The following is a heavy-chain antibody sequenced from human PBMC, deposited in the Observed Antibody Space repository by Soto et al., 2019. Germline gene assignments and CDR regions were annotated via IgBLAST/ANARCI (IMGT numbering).Heavy chain of an antibody. CDR1: GFTFSSYS. CDR3: ARDRAVAANGLDY. V-gene: IGHV3-21*01. D-gene: IGHD6-13*01. Sequence: VQLVESGGGLVKPGGSLRLSCAASGFTFSSYSMNWVRQAPGKGLEWVSSISSSSSYIYYADSVKGRFTISRDNAKNSLYLQMNSLRAEDTAVYYCARDRAVAANGLDYWGQGTLVTVSS. J-gene: IGHJ4*02. CDR2: ISSSSSYI.